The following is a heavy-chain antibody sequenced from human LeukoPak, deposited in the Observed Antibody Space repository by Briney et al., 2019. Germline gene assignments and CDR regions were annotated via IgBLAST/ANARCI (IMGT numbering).Heavy chain of an antibody. CDR2: INHSGST. D-gene: IGHD2-15*01. CDR1: VGSFSDYY. Sequence: PSETLSLTCAVYVGSFSDYYWTWIRQPPGKGLEWIGEINHSGSTNYNPSLKSRVTMSVDTSKNQFSLKLSSVTAADTAVYYCAREELGYCSGGSCKRFDPWAREPWSPSPQ. CDR3: AREELGYCSGGSCKRFDP. J-gene: IGHJ5*02. V-gene: IGHV4-34*01.